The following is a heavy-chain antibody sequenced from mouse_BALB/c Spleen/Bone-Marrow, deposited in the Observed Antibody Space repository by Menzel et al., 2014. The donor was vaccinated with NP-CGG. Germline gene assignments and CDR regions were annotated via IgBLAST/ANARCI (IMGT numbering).Heavy chain of an antibody. V-gene: IGHV1-80*01. D-gene: IGHD2-4*01. CDR3: ARGDFDYDFTMDY. J-gene: IGHJ4*01. CDR2: IFPGDGDT. CDR1: GYVFCSYW. Sequence: LQESGAELVRPGSSVKISCKASGYVFCSYWMNWVKQRPGQGLEWIGQIFPGDGDTNYNGQFKGKATLTADRSSSTAFMQLSSLTSEDSAVYFCARGDFDYDFTMDYWGQGTSVTVSS.